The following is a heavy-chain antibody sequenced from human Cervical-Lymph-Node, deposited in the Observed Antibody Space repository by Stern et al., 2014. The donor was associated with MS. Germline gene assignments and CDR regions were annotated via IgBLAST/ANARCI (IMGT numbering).Heavy chain of an antibody. V-gene: IGHV1-8*02. D-gene: IGHD3-16*01. CDR3: AKAYAWGRNWFDP. CDR2: MNPSTGNT. J-gene: IGHJ5*02. CDR1: GYTFSDYD. Sequence: VQLVESGAEVKKPGASVKVSCKASGYTFSDYDIYWVRQATGPGLERMGWMNPSTGNTGYAQKFQGRVAMTRNTSINTAYMELSSLTSEDTAVYYCAKAYAWGRNWFDPWGQGTLVTVSS.